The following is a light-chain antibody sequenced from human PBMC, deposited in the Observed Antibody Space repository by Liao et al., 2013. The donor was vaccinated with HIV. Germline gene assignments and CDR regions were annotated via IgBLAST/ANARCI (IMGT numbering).Light chain of an antibody. V-gene: IGLV3-21*04. CDR1: GLGRKS. CDR3: QVWDSGSGHSYV. Sequence: SYVLTQPPSVSVAPGETATITCGGDGLGRKSVHWYQQRPGQALSLSFILDIDRPSGIPERFSGADTGSTSTLTISRVEVGDEAVYYCQVWDSGSGHSYVFGPGTKVTVL. J-gene: IGLJ1*01. CDR2: LDI.